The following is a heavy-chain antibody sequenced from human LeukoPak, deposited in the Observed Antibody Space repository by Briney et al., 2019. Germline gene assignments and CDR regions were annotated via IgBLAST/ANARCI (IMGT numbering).Heavy chain of an antibody. CDR3: ARADVDIAVVPYFDY. D-gene: IGHD5-18*01. V-gene: IGHV4-39*07. Sequence: SETLSLTCTVSGGSISSSSYYWGWIRQPPGKGLEWIGSIYYSGTTYYNPSLKSRLSISVDTSKNQFSLKLNSVTAADTAVYYCARADVDIAVVPYFDYWGQGTLVTVSS. CDR2: IYYSGTT. CDR1: GGSISSSSYY. J-gene: IGHJ4*02.